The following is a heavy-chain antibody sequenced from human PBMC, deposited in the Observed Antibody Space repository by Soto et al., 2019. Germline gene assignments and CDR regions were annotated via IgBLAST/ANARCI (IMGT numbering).Heavy chain of an antibody. CDR1: GFSLSDYW. J-gene: IGHJ4*02. CDR2: ISSSSSYI. Sequence: GGSLRLSCAASGFSLSDYWMHWVRQVPGKGLLWVSRISSSSSYISYADSVKGRFTISRDNAKNSLYLQMNSLRAEDTAVYYCAREEDYDILTGYYKSDSDFDYWGQGTLVTVSS. D-gene: IGHD3-9*01. CDR3: AREEDYDILTGYYKSDSDFDY. V-gene: IGHV3-21*01.